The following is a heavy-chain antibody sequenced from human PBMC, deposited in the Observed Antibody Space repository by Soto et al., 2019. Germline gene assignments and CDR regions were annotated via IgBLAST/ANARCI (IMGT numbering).Heavy chain of an antibody. CDR2: IKSKTDGGTT. Sequence: PWGSLRLSCAASGFTFSNAWMSWFRQAPGKGLEWVGRIKSKTDGGTTDYAAPVKGRFTISRDDSKNTLYLQMNSLKTEDTAVYYCTTEPTTTSSSFAFDCWGQGTVVTVS. CDR3: TTEPTTTSSSFAFDC. J-gene: IGHJ4*02. D-gene: IGHD6-6*01. V-gene: IGHV3-15*01. CDR1: GFTFSNAW.